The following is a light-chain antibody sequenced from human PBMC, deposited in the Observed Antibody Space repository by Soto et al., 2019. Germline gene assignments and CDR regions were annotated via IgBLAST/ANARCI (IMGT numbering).Light chain of an antibody. CDR3: QSYDNSLSGSWV. Sequence: QSVLTQPPSVSGAPGQRVTISCPGSSSNIGAGFDVHWYHQIAGTAPKLLIYGNSNRPSGVPDRFSGSKSGTSASLAINGLRAEDEAHYYCQSYDNSLSGSWVFGGGTKLTVL. J-gene: IGLJ3*02. CDR1: SSNIGAGFD. CDR2: GNS. V-gene: IGLV1-40*01.